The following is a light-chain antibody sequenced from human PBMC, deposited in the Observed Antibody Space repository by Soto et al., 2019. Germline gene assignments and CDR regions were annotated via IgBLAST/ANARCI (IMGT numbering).Light chain of an antibody. V-gene: IGKV3-11*01. CDR1: QSVGGY. CDR3: QHRSNWLWT. J-gene: IGKJ1*01. CDR2: DVF. Sequence: EIVLTQSPATLSVSPGERATLSCRASQSVGGYLGWYQQRPGQAPRLLIYDVFNRATGIPARFSGSGSGTDFTLTISSLEPEDFAFHYCQHRSNWLWTFGPGTKVEVK.